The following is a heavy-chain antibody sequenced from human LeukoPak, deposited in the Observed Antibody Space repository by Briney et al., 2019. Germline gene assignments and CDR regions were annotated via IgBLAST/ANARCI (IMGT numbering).Heavy chain of an antibody. CDR3: ARETVVAYYDFWSGPGAFDI. D-gene: IGHD3-3*01. Sequence: SETLSLTCTVSGGSISSYYWSWIRQPAGKGLEWIGRIYTSGSTNYNPSLKSRVTMSVDTSKNQFSLKLSSVTAADTAVYYCARETVVAYYDFWSGPGAFDIWGQGTMVTVSS. CDR1: GGSISSYY. V-gene: IGHV4-4*07. J-gene: IGHJ3*02. CDR2: IYTSGST.